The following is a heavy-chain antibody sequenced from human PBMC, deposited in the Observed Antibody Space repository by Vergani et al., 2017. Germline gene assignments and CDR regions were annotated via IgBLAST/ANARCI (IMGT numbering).Heavy chain of an antibody. V-gene: IGHV3-11*01. J-gene: IGHJ4*02. Sequence: QVQLVESGGGLVKAGGSLRLSCAASGFTFSDHYMSWIRQAPGKGLEWVSFISSSGNTKYYADSVRGRFTISMDNAKKSLYLQINSLRVEDMAVYYCARLKKGYSSSFDFWGQGTLVTVSS. CDR1: GFTFSDHY. CDR2: ISSSGNTK. CDR3: ARLKKGYSSSFDF. D-gene: IGHD5-18*01.